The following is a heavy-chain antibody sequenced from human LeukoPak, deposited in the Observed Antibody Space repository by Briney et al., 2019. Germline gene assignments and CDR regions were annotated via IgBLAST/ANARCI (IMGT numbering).Heavy chain of an antibody. CDR1: GFTFSSYS. D-gene: IGHD3-9*01. J-gene: IGHJ4*02. CDR3: ARDFDWNRPFDY. CDR2: ISSSSSYI. V-gene: IGHV3-21*01. Sequence: GSLRLSCAASGFTFSSYSMNWVRQAPGKGLEWVSSISSSSSYIYYADSVKGRFTISRDNAKNSLYLQMNSLRAEDTAVYYCARDFDWNRPFDYWGQGTLVTVSS.